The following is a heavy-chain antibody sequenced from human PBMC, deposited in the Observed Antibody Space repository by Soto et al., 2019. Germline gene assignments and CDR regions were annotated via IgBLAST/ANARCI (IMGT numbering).Heavy chain of an antibody. CDR3: ARRAQGDWIIRFDP. J-gene: IGHJ5*02. CDR1: GGSISSDW. CDR2: IYYSEST. V-gene: IGHV4-59*01. Sequence: SETLSLTCTVSGGSISSDWWSWLRQPPGKGLEYIGYIYYSESTNYNPSLKSQVTISVDTSKNQFSLKLSSVTAADTDVYYCARRAQGDWIIRFDPPGQCTQVTESS. D-gene: IGHD2-21*01.